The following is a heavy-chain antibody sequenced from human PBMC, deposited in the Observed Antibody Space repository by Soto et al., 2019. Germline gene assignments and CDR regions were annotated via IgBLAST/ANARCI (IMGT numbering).Heavy chain of an antibody. CDR3: AKGYEVSPPVASGWYSNYFYGVDV. D-gene: IGHD6-19*01. J-gene: IGHJ6*02. CDR1: GFTFGIYA. Sequence: PGGSLRLSCAASGFTFGIYAMSWVRQAPGKGPEWVSGISGSGGSRYYADSVKGRFTVSRDNSKNTLYLQMNSLRAEDTAIYYCAKGYEVSPPVASGWYSNYFYGVDVWGRGTTVTVSS. V-gene: IGHV3-23*01. CDR2: ISGSGGSR.